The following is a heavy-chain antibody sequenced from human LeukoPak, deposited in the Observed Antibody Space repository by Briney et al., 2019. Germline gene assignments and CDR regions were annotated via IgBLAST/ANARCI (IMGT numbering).Heavy chain of an antibody. CDR1: GYTLTSYG. CDR2: ISAYNGNT. D-gene: IGHD6-19*01. J-gene: IGHJ5*02. CDR3: ARAISDSSGDWFDP. Sequence: GASVKVSCKASGYTLTSYGISWVRQAPGQGLEWMGWISAYNGNTNYAQKLQGRVTMTTDTSTSTAYMELRSLRSDDTAVYYCARAISDSSGDWFDPWGQGTLVTVSS. V-gene: IGHV1-18*01.